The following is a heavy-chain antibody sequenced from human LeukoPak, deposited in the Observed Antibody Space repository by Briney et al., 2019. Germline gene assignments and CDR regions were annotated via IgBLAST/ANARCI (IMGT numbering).Heavy chain of an antibody. Sequence: PSETLSLTCTVSGGSVCSGSYYWSWIRQPPGKGLEWIGYIYYSGSTNYNPSLKSRVTISVDTSKNQFSLKLSSVTAADTAVYYCARGAGTYPNWFDPWGQGTLVTSPQ. J-gene: IGHJ5*02. CDR1: GGSVCSGSYY. D-gene: IGHD3-10*01. CDR3: ARGAGTYPNWFDP. V-gene: IGHV4-61*01. CDR2: IYYSGST.